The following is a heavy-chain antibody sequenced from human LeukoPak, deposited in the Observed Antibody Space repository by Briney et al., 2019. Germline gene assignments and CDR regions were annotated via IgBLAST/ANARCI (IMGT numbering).Heavy chain of an antibody. Sequence: GGSLRLSCAASGFTFDDYGMGWLRQAPGKGLEWVSGINWNGGRTGYADSVKGRFTISRDNAKNSLYQQMNSLRAEDTALYYCATGDSGYYYGGAFDVWGQGTMVTVSS. CDR3: ATGDSGYYYGGAFDV. D-gene: IGHD3-22*01. CDR1: GFTFDDYG. V-gene: IGHV3-20*04. J-gene: IGHJ3*01. CDR2: INWNGGRT.